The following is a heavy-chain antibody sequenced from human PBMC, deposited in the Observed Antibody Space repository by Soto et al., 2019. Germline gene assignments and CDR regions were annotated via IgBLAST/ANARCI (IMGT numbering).Heavy chain of an antibody. Sequence: PGGSLRLSCAASVFIVSSSHMIWVRQAPGKGLEGVSILYNHGKTNYVDSVKGRFTITRDNSKNTVYLQMNSLRVEDTAVYYCARLTEAERHWGQGAMVTVSS. V-gene: IGHV3-53*01. J-gene: IGHJ4*02. CDR1: VFIVSSSH. CDR2: LYNHGKT. CDR3: ARLTEAERH. D-gene: IGHD1-1*01.